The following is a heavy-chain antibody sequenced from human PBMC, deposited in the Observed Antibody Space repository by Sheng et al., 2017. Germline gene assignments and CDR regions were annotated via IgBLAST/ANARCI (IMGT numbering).Heavy chain of an antibody. Sequence: EVQLVESGGALVQPGGSLRLSCAASGFTFSSYWMSWVRQAPGKGLEWVANIKQDGSEKYYVDSVKGRFTISRDNAKNSLYLQMNSLRAEDTAVYYCARNPQLRYFDWLLPYMDVWGKGTTVTVSS. V-gene: IGHV3-7*01. CDR2: IKQDGSEK. D-gene: IGHD3-9*01. J-gene: IGHJ6*03. CDR1: GFTFSSYW. CDR3: ARNPQLRYFDWLLPYMDV.